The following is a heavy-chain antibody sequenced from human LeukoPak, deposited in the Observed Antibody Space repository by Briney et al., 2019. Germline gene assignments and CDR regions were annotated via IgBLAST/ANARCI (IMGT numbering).Heavy chain of an antibody. D-gene: IGHD3-22*01. V-gene: IGHV4-59*01. J-gene: IGHJ3*02. CDR2: VYYSGNT. CDR1: GGSISTYY. Sequence: SETLSLTCTVSGGSISTYYWSWIRQPPGKGLEWIGFVYYSGNTNYNPSLKSRVTISVDTSKNQFSLKLSSVTAADTAVYYCARDKGSSGYYFDAFHIWGHGTMVTVSS. CDR3: ARDKGSSGYYFDAFHI.